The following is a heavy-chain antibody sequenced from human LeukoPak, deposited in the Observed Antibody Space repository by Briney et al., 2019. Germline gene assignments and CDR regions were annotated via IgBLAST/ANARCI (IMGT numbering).Heavy chain of an antibody. J-gene: IGHJ6*04. CDR2: ISAYNGDT. Sequence: ASVKVSCKPSGYTLTTYGISLVRQAPGQGLEWMGWISAYNGDTNYAQNLQGRVTLTTDTSTSTAYMELRSLRPDDTAVYYCSRVPPYYDILTGYYTLRGMDVWGKGTTVTVSS. CDR3: SRVPPYYDILTGYYTLRGMDV. V-gene: IGHV1-18*01. CDR1: GYTLTTYG. D-gene: IGHD3-9*01.